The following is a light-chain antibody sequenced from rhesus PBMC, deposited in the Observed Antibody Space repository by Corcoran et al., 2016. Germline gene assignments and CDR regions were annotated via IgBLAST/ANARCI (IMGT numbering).Light chain of an antibody. J-gene: IGLJ6*01. CDR3: SSAAGSNTFV. V-gene: IGLV2-32*02. CDR1: SSDIGGSNY. CDR2: EAS. Sequence: QAALTQPRSVSGSPGQSVTISCTGTSSDIGGSNYVSWYEQHPGTAPKLMIYEASKRPSGVSDRFSGSKSGNTASLTISGLQAEDEADYYGSSAAGSNTFVFGSGTTLTVL.